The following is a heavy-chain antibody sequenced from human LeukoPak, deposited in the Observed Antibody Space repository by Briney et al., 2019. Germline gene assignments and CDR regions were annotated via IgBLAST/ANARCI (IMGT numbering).Heavy chain of an antibody. Sequence: GGSLRLTCAASGSTFSSHAMSWVRQAPGKGLEWVSAISGRGGGTYYADSVKCRFTISRDNSKKSLSLQMNSLRAEDTAVYYCAKDGVSGALDASEVWGRRSMVSVTS. CDR3: AKDGVSGALDASEV. D-gene: IGHD6-25*01. CDR2: ISGRGGGT. V-gene: IGHV3-23*01. J-gene: IGHJ3*01. CDR1: GSTFSSHA.